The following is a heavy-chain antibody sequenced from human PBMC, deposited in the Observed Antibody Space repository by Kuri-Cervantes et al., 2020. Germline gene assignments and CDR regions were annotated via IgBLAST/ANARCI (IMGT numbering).Heavy chain of an antibody. CDR2: ISAYNGNT. Sequence: ASVKVSCKASGYTFTSYGISWVRQAPGQGLEWMGWISAYNGNTNYAQKLQGRVTMTRDTSISTAYMELSRLRSDDTAMYYCAREEYPIVGPTGVGYWGQGTLVTVSS. CDR3: AREEYPIVGPTGVGY. V-gene: IGHV1-18*01. D-gene: IGHD1-26*01. CDR1: GYTFTSYG. J-gene: IGHJ4*02.